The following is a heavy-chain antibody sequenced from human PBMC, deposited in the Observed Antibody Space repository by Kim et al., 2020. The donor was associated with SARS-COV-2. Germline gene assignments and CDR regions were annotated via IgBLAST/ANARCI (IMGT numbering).Heavy chain of an antibody. CDR3: AIYYYGSGSYSF. CDR2: ISSSGSTI. V-gene: IGHV3-11*01. Sequence: LSLTCAASGFTFSDYYMSWIRQAPGKGLEWVSYISSSGSTIYYADSVKGRFTISRDNAKNSLYLQMNSLRAEDTAVYYCAIYYYGSGSYSFWGQGTLVTVSS. D-gene: IGHD3-10*01. J-gene: IGHJ4*02. CDR1: GFTFSDYY.